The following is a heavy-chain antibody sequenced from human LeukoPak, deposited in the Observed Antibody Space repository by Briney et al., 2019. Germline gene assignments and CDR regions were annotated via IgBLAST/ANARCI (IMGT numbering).Heavy chain of an antibody. J-gene: IGHJ6*02. D-gene: IGHD3-3*01. V-gene: IGHV3-21*01. Sequence: GGSLRLSCAASGFTFSSYAMSWVRQAPGKGLEWVSSVSSSSSYIYYADSVKGRFTISRDNAKNSLYLQMNSLRAEDTAVYYCARFRVFGVVIISGMDVWGQGTTVTVSS. CDR3: ARFRVFGVVIISGMDV. CDR2: VSSSSSYI. CDR1: GFTFSSYA.